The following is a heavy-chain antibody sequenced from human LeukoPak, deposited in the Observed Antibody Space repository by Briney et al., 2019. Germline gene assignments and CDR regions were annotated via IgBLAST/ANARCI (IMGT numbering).Heavy chain of an antibody. V-gene: IGHV3-30*02. CDR1: GFIFRDYG. D-gene: IGHD3-22*01. J-gene: IGHJ4*02. CDR2: IRNDESDR. CDR3: AIYDSRGDFDY. Sequence: SGGSLTLSCAASGFIFRDYGMHWVRQAPGKGLEGVAFIRNDESDRDHADSVKGRFTISRDNSKNTLYLQMNSLRPEDTGVYYCAIYDSRGDFDYWGQGTQVTV.